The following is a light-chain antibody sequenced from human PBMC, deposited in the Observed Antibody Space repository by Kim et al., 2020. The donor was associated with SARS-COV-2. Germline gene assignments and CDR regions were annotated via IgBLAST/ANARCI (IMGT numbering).Light chain of an antibody. Sequence: ETLMTQSPTTLSVSPGQGATLSCRASQSVSNLAWYQQKRGQAPRLLIYATSTRATGIPARFSGSGSGTEFTLTISSLQSEDFAVYYCQQYDTWPLTFGGGTKVDIK. J-gene: IGKJ4*01. CDR2: ATS. CDR1: QSVSN. V-gene: IGKV3-15*01. CDR3: QQYDTWPLT.